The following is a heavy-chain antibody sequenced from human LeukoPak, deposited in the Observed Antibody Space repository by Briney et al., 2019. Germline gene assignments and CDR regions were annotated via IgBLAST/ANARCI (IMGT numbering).Heavy chain of an antibody. CDR1: GDSVSSNFAA. CDR3: ARASGDYVRFDY. J-gene: IGHJ4*02. CDR2: TYYRSKVYN. D-gene: IGHD3-16*01. Sequence: SQTLSLTCAISGDSVSSNFAAWHWLRQSPSRGLEWLGRTYYRSKVYNEYAISVESRITINPDTSKNQFSLQLNFVTPDDTAVYYCARASGDYVRFDYWGQGTLVTVSS. V-gene: IGHV6-1*01.